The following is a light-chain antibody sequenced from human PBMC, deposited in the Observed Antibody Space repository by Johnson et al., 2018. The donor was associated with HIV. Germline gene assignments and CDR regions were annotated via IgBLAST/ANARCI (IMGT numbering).Light chain of an antibody. CDR1: SSDMGNYA. J-gene: IGLJ1*01. CDR2: ENN. CDR3: GTWDSSLSASYV. V-gene: IGLV1-51*02. Sequence: QSVLTQPPSVSAAPGQKVTISCSGSSSDMGNYAVSWYQQLPGTAPKLLIYENNKRPSGIPDRFSGSTSGTSATLGITGLQTGDEADYYCGTWDSSLSASYVFGTGTKVTVL.